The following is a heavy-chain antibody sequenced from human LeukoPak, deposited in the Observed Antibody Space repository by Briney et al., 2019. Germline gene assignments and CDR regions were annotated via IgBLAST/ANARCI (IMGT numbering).Heavy chain of an antibody. CDR1: GGSFSGYY. D-gene: IGHD6-19*01. CDR3: AREKWYSSGYRGLAFDI. J-gene: IGHJ3*02. V-gene: IGHV4-34*01. Sequence: SETLSLTCAVYGGSFSGYYWSWIRQPPGKGLEWIGEINHSGSTNYNPSLKSRVTISVDTSKNQFSLKLSSVTAADTAVYYCAREKWYSSGYRGLAFDIWGQGTMVTVSS. CDR2: INHSGST.